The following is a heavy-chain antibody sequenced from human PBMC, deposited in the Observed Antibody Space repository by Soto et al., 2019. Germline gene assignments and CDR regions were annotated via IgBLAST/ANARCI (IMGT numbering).Heavy chain of an antibody. CDR3: ARDHGSGYDYLFDY. Sequence: GGSLRLSCAASGFTFNNYGMHWVRQAPGKGLEWVAVIFYDGSNTYYADSVKGRFTISRDNSRNTVYLQMNTLRAEDTAVYYCARDHGSGYDYLFDYWGQGTLVTVSS. J-gene: IGHJ4*02. CDR1: GFTFNNYG. CDR2: IFYDGSNT. V-gene: IGHV3-33*01. D-gene: IGHD5-12*01.